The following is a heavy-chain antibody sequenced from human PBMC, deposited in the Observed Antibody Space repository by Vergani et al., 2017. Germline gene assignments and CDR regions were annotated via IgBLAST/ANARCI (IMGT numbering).Heavy chain of an antibody. D-gene: IGHD3-22*01. Sequence: QVQLVQSGAEVKKPGSSVKVSCKASGGTFSSYAISWVRQAPGQGLEWMGRIIPILGIANYAQKFQGRVTITADKSTSTAYMELSSLRSEDTAVYYCARSNYYDSSDYWVFDYWGQGTLVTVSS. CDR1: GGTFSSYA. CDR2: IIPILGIA. V-gene: IGHV1-69*09. J-gene: IGHJ4*02. CDR3: ARSNYYDSSDYWVFDY.